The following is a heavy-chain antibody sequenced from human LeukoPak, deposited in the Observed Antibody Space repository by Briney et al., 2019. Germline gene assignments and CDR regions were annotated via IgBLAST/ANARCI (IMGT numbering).Heavy chain of an antibody. CDR1: GGSFSGYY. D-gene: IGHD6-13*01. J-gene: IGHJ4*02. Sequence: SETLSLTCAVYGGSFSGYYWSWIRQPPGKGLEWIGEINHSGSTNYNPSLKSRVTISVDTSKNQFSLKLSSVTAADTAVYYCARGAAVVDYWGQGTLVTVSS. CDR2: INHSGST. CDR3: ARGAAVVDY. V-gene: IGHV4-34*01.